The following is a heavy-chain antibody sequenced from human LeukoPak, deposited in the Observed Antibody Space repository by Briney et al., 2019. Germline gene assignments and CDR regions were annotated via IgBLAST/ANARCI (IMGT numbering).Heavy chain of an antibody. J-gene: IGHJ4*02. D-gene: IGHD6-13*01. Sequence: GALRLSCAAPGFTFSSYAMSWVRQAPGKGLEWVSAISGSGGSTYYADSVKGRFTISRDNSKNTLYLQMNSLRAEDTAVYYCAKDRRAAAVTGLFDYWGQGTLVTVSS. CDR2: ISGSGGST. V-gene: IGHV3-23*01. CDR3: AKDRRAAAVTGLFDY. CDR1: GFTFSSYA.